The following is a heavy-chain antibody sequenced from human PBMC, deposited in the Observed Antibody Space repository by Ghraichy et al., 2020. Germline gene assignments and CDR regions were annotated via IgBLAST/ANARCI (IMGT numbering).Heavy chain of an antibody. CDR2: ISAYNGNT. Sequence: AWGGGACKASGYTFTSYGISWVRQAPGQGLEWMGWISAYNGNTNYAQKLQGRVTMTTDTSTSTAYMELRSLRSDDTAVYYCARGGRYYSESSGYRRWGQGTLVTVSS. V-gene: IGHV1-18*04. J-gene: IGHJ4*02. CDR1: GYTFTSYG. D-gene: IGHD3-22*01. CDR3: ARGGRYYSESSGYRR.